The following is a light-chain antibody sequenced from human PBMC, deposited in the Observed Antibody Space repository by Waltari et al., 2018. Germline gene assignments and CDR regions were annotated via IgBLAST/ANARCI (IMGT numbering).Light chain of an antibody. V-gene: IGKV1-8*01. CDR1: QGISSY. J-gene: IGKJ4*01. CDR2: AAS. CDR3: QQYDNLPAT. Sequence: AIRITQSPSSLSASTGDRVTITCRASQGISSYLAWYQQKPGKAPKFLIYAASTLQSGVPSRFSGSGSGTDFTLTISCLQSEDFASYYCQQYDNLPATFGGGTKVEIK.